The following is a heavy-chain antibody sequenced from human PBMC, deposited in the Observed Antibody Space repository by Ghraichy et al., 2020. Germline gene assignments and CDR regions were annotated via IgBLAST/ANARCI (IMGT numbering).Heavy chain of an antibody. V-gene: IGHV4-4*09. CDR3: ARVFEVDTAMVAYWYFDL. CDR2: IYTSGST. CDR1: GGSISSYY. D-gene: IGHD5-18*01. Sequence: SETLSLTCTVSGGSISSYYWSWIRQPPGKGLEWIGYIYTSGSTNYNPSLKSRVTISVDTSKNQFSLKLSSVTAADTAVYYCARVFEVDTAMVAYWYFDLWGRGTLVTVSS. J-gene: IGHJ2*01.